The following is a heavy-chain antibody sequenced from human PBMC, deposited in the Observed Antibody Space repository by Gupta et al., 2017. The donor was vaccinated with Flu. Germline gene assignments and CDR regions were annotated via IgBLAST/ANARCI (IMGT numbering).Heavy chain of an antibody. Sequence: QARAVESGGGLLQPGRSLRLSCAASGLRFSDYGMHGVRQAPSEGLEWVAGISHDGSKNYHTDYGKGRFTISRDNSKNTLYLQMSGLRIEDTAVYYCAKDWRWNNNIYGMNVWGQGTTVTVSS. V-gene: IGHV3-30*18. CDR1: GLRFSDYG. D-gene: IGHD1-1*01. CDR2: ISHDGSKN. CDR3: AKDWRWNNNIYGMNV. J-gene: IGHJ6*02.